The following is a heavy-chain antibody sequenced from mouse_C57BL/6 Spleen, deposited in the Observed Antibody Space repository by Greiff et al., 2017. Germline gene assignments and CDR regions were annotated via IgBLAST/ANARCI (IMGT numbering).Heavy chain of an antibody. V-gene: IGHV1-69*01. Sequence: VQLQQPGAELVMPGASVKLSCKASGYTFTSYWMHWVKQRPGQGLEWIGEIDPSDSYTNYNQKFKGKSTLTVDKSSSTAYMQLSSLTSEDSAVYYCARSYYYGSSYLDHWGQGTTLTVSS. CDR3: ARSYYYGSSYLDH. CDR1: GYTFTSYW. CDR2: IDPSDSYT. J-gene: IGHJ2*01. D-gene: IGHD1-1*01.